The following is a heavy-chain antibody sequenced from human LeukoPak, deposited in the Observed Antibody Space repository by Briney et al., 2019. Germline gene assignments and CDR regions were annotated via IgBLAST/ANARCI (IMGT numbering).Heavy chain of an antibody. CDR3: ARDQGEAPYYYDSSGYYYDY. V-gene: IGHV3-21*01. J-gene: IGHJ4*02. CDR2: ISSSSSYI. Sequence: GGSLRLSCAASGFTFSSYSMNWVRQAPGKGLEWVSSISSSSSYIYYADSVKGRFTIPRDNAKNSLYLQMNSLRAEDTAVYYCARDQGEAPYYYDSSGYYYDYWGKGTLVTVSS. CDR1: GFTFSSYS. D-gene: IGHD3-22*01.